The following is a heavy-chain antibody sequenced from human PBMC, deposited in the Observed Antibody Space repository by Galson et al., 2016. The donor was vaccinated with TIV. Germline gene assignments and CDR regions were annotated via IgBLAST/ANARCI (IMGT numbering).Heavy chain of an antibody. V-gene: IGHV3-74*01. CDR2: INSDGSIT. D-gene: IGHD3-22*01. Sequence: WVRQVPGKGLVWVSRINSDGSITTYADSVEGRFTVSRDNAQNTLYLQMNSLRAEDTAVYYCARQGYYDSSGYYVSWGQGTLVTVSS. CDR3: ARQGYYDSSGYYVS. J-gene: IGHJ5*02.